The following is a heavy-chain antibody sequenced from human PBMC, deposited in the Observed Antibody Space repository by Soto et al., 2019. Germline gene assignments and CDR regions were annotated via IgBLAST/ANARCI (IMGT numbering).Heavy chain of an antibody. CDR3: ARDLRFLEWLLYYYYYMDV. V-gene: IGHV3-33*01. CDR2: IWYDGSNK. Sequence: GGSLRLSCAASGFTFSSYGMHWVRQAPGKGLEWVAVIWYDGSNKYYVDSVKGRFTISRDNSKNTLYLQMNSLRAEDTAVYYCARDLRFLEWLLYYYYYMDVWGKGTTVTVSS. J-gene: IGHJ6*03. D-gene: IGHD3-3*01. CDR1: GFTFSSYG.